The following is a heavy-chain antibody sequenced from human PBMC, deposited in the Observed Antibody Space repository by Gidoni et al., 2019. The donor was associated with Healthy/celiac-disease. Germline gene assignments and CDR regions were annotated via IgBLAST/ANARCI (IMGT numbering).Heavy chain of an antibody. CDR2: IRSKAYGGTT. J-gene: IGHJ4*02. V-gene: IGHV3-49*03. CDR3: TRTPKKGRGGALALYY. D-gene: IGHD3-3*02. CDR1: GFTFGAYA. Sequence: EVQLVEYGGGLVQPGRSLRLSCTASGFTFGAYALSWFRQAPGKGLEWVGFIRSKAYGGTTEYAASVKGRFTISRDDSKSIAYLQMNSLKTEDTAVYYCTRTPKKGRGGALALYYWGQGTLVTVSS.